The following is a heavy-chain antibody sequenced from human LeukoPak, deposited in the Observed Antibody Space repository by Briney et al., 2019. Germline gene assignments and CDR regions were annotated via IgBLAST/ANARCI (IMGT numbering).Heavy chain of an antibody. Sequence: GGSLRLSCAASGFTFSSFSMNWVRQAPGKGLEWVSYISSSSSTIYYADSVKDRFTISRDNAKNSLYLQMNSLRAEDTAVYYCARDSYGSGSYYRIDYWGQGTLVTVSS. CDR2: ISSSSSTI. J-gene: IGHJ4*02. CDR1: GFTFSSFS. V-gene: IGHV3-48*04. D-gene: IGHD3-10*01. CDR3: ARDSYGSGSYYRIDY.